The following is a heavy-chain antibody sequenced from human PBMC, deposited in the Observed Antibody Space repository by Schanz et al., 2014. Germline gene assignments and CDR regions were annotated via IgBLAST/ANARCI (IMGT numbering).Heavy chain of an antibody. Sequence: EVQVLESGGGLVQPGGSLRLSCAASGFTFSSYAMSWVRQAPGKGLEWVAVIYSGGSTFYTDSVKGRFTISRDNSKNTLYLQMNSLIAEDTAVYYCAKCIGWYGRCAFDIWGQGTMVTVSS. CDR1: GFTFSSYA. J-gene: IGHJ3*02. V-gene: IGHV3-23*03. CDR3: AKCIGWYGRCAFDI. CDR2: IYSGGST. D-gene: IGHD6-19*01.